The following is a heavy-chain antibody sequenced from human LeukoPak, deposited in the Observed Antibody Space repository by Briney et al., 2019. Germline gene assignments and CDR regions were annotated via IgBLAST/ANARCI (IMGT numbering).Heavy chain of an antibody. CDR3: ASEIEVVITAAFDS. Sequence: PSETLSLTCSVSGGSISSGGHYWSWIREPPGKGLEWIGTIYRSGKTYYNPSLKSRVTISVDTSKNQFSLKLSSVTAADTAVYYCASEIEVVITAAFDSWGQGTLVTVSS. J-gene: IGHJ4*02. V-gene: IGHV4-39*01. CDR1: GGSISSGGHY. D-gene: IGHD3-22*01. CDR2: IYRSGKT.